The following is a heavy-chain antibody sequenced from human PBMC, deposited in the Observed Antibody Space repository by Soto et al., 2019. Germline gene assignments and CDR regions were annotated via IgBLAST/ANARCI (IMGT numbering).Heavy chain of an antibody. D-gene: IGHD2-2*01. CDR2: IIPIFGTS. CDR1: GGTFSSYA. Sequence: QVQLVQSGAEVKKPGSSVKVSCKASGGTFSSYAISWVRQAPGQGLEWMGGIIPIFGTSNYAQEFQGRVTITAAESTSTAYMELSSLRSEDTAVYYSARPSTAYNYYYGMDVWGQGTTVTVSS. J-gene: IGHJ6*02. CDR3: ARPSTAYNYYYGMDV. V-gene: IGHV1-69*12.